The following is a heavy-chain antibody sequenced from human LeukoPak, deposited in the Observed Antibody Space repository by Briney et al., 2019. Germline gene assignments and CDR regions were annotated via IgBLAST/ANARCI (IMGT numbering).Heavy chain of an antibody. D-gene: IGHD5-18*01. CDR1: GGSISSSSSY. CDR2: IYYTGST. J-gene: IGHJ6*03. V-gene: IGHV4-39*07. CDR3: ATNSYGHYQYYYYMDV. Sequence: SETLSLTCSVSGGSISSSSSYWGWIRQPPGKGLEWIGGIYYTGSTYYNPSLNSRVTISIDTSKNQFSLNLSSVTAADTAVYYCATNSYGHYQYYYYMDVWGKGTTVTISS.